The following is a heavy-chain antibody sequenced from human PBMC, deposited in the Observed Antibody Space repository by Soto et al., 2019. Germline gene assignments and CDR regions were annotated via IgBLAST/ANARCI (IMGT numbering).Heavy chain of an antibody. CDR3: ARDGSYYYDSSGYQRERWFDP. D-gene: IGHD3-22*01. V-gene: IGHV4-4*07. CDR2: IYTSGST. J-gene: IGHJ5*02. CDR1: GGSISSYY. Sequence: SETLSLTCTVSGGSISSYYWSWIRQPAGKGLEWIGRIYTSGSTNYNPCLKSRVTMSVDTSKNQFSLKLSSVTAADTAVYYCARDGSYYYDSSGYQRERWFDPWGQGTLVTVSS.